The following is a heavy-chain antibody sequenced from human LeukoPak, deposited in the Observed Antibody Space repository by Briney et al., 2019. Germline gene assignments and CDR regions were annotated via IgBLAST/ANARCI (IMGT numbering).Heavy chain of an antibody. CDR1: GFSFSSYA. V-gene: IGHV3-23*01. J-gene: IGHJ4*02. CDR3: AKDLPVHYYDSSGLLDY. Sequence: AGGSLRLSCLASGFSFSSYAMSWVRQAPGKGLEWVSAISGSGGSTYYADSVKGRFTISRDSSKNTLYLQMNSLRAEDTAVYYCAKDLPVHYYDSSGLLDYWGQGTLVTVSS. CDR2: ISGSGGST. D-gene: IGHD3-22*01.